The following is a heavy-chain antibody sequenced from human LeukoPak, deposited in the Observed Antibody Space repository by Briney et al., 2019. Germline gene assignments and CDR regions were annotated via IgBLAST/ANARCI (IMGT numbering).Heavy chain of an antibody. CDR2: IYYSGHT. J-gene: IGHJ4*02. Sequence: PSETLSLTCSVSNSSFTTYYWSWFRQPPGKGLEWIGFIYYSGHTNYNPSLKSRVALSIDTSKNQFTLNLRSVTAADTAMYYCTRVTIISGYWMDFGTWGQGTPVTVSS. V-gene: IGHV4-59*01. CDR3: TRVTIISGYWMDFGT. CDR1: NSSFTTYY. D-gene: IGHD3-22*01.